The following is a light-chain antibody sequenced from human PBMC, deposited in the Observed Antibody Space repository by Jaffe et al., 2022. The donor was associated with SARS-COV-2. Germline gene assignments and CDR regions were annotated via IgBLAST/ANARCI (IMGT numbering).Light chain of an antibody. J-gene: IGKJ4*01. CDR1: QSITSNY. Sequence: EAVLTQSPGTLSLSPGERATLSCRASQSITSNYLTWYQQKPGQAPRLLIFGASSRATGIPDRFSGSGSGTDFTLTITRVEPEDFAVYYCQHYDTSALTFGGGTKVEIK. CDR3: QHYDTSALT. V-gene: IGKV3-20*01. CDR2: GAS.